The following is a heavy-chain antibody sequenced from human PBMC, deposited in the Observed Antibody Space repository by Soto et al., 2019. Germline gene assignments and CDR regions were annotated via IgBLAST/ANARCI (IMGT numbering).Heavy chain of an antibody. CDR3: ARGGVSTRTFDY. V-gene: IGHV5-51*01. D-gene: IGHD3-3*01. Sequence: PGESLKISCQGSGYNFAGYWIAWVRQMPGKGLELMGIIYPSDSDTRYRPSFQCQVTISADKSISSAYLQWSSLRASDTAMYYCARGGVSTRTFDYWGQGTPVTVSS. J-gene: IGHJ4*02. CDR2: IYPSDSDT. CDR1: GYNFAGYW.